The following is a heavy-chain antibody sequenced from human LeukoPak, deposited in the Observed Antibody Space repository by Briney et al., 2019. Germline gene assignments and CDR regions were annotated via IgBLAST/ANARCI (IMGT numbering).Heavy chain of an antibody. D-gene: IGHD3-10*01. CDR2: IKSNADGATT. Sequence: PGGSLRLSCAASGVNFNDAWRNWVRQAPGKGLQWVGRIKSNADGATTDYIAPVKSRFFISRDDSKNMLYLQMSSLQIEDTAMYHCTSHYGSGGFWGQGTLVTVSS. V-gene: IGHV3-15*07. J-gene: IGHJ4*02. CDR1: GVNFNDAW. CDR3: TSHYGSGGF.